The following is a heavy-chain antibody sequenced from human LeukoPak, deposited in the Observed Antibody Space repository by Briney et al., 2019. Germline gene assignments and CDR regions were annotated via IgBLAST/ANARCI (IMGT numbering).Heavy chain of an antibody. Sequence: GGSLRLSCAASEFSVSINFMSWVRQAPGKGLEWVSVISSGGTTYYADSVKGRFTISRDNSKSTLSLQMNSLRAEDTAVYYCARSDYVDYWGQGTLVTVSS. CDR2: ISSGGTT. CDR3: ARSDYVDY. CDR1: EFSVSINF. J-gene: IGHJ4*02. V-gene: IGHV3-66*01.